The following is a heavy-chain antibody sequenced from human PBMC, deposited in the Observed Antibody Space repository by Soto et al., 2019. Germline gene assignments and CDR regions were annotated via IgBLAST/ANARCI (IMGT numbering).Heavy chain of an antibody. Sequence: QVQLVQSGAEVKNPGSSVKVSCKTSGGTFSNYGISWVRQAPGQGLEWMEGIIPLYATTNYAQKFQARVTIPVAESTSTAYMEVSSLRSEDTAMFFCARGRRKYYDSGSYLAGHDAFDIWGQGTMVSVSS. V-gene: IGHV1-69*01. CDR3: ARGRRKYYDSGSYLAGHDAFDI. CDR2: IIPLYATT. D-gene: IGHD3-22*01. CDR1: GGTFSNYG. J-gene: IGHJ3*02.